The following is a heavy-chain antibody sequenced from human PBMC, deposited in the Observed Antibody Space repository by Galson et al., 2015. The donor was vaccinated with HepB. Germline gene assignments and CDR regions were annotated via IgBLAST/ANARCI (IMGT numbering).Heavy chain of an antibody. CDR2: IYYSGST. V-gene: IGHV4-30-4*01. CDR1: GGSISSGDYY. J-gene: IGHJ2*01. D-gene: IGHD3-3*01. Sequence: TLSLTCTVSGGSISSGDYYWRWIRQPPGKGLEWIGYIYYSGSTYYNPSLKSRVTISVDTSKNQFSLKLSSVTAADTAVYYCARDLNDFWSGYLIAGRYFDLWGRGTLVTVSS. CDR3: ARDLNDFWSGYLIAGRYFDL.